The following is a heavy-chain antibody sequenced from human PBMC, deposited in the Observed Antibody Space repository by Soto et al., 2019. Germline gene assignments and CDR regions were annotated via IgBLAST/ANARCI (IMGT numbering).Heavy chain of an antibody. V-gene: IGHV3-74*01. D-gene: IGHD2-2*01. CDR3: ARAGLHIVVVPAASHLRQQLVLAGDLDY. CDR1: GFTFSSYW. J-gene: IGHJ4*02. CDR2: INSDGSST. Sequence: GGSLRLSCAAAGFTFSSYWMHWVRQAPGKGLVWVSRINSDGSSTSYADSVKGRFTISRDNAKNTLYLQMNSLRAEDTAVYYCARAGLHIVVVPAASHLRQQLVLAGDLDYWGQGTLVTSPQ.